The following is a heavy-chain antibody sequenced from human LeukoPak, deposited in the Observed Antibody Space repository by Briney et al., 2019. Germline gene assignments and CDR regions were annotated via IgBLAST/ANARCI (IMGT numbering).Heavy chain of an antibody. J-gene: IGHJ4*02. D-gene: IGHD6-19*01. CDR2: ISWNSGSI. Sequence: PGRSLRLSCAASGFTFDDYAMHWVRQAPGKGLEWVSGISWNSGSIGYADSVKGRFTISKDNAKNSLYLQMNSLRAEDTALYYCAKRGSGWYWDYWGQGTLVTVSS. CDR1: GFTFDDYA. CDR3: AKRGSGWYWDY. V-gene: IGHV3-9*01.